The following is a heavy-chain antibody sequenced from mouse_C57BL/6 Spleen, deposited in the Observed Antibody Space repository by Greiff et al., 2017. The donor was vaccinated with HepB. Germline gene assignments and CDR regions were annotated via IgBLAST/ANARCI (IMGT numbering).Heavy chain of an antibody. CDR3: ARRGLVDYAMDY. D-gene: IGHD1-3*01. V-gene: IGHV7-3*01. J-gene: IGHJ4*01. Sequence: EVMLVASGGGLVQPGGSLSLSCAASGFTFTDYYMSWVRQPPGKALEWVGFIRNKANGYTTEYSASVKGRFTISRDKSQSILYLQMNALRAEDSATYYCARRGLVDYAMDYWGKGTSVTVSS. CDR1: GFTFTDYY. CDR2: IRNKANGYTT.